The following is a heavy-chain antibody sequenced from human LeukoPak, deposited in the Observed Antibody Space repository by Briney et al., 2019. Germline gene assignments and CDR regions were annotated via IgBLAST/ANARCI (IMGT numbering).Heavy chain of an antibody. D-gene: IGHD3-9*01. CDR2: IKQDGSEK. V-gene: IGHV3-7*01. CDR3: ARDAEVLRYFDWPKGMDV. J-gene: IGHJ6*02. Sequence: GGSLRLSCAASGFTFSSYWMSWVRQAPGKGLEWVANIKQDGSEKYYVDSVKGRFTISRDNAKNSLYLQMNSLRAEDTAVYYCARDAEVLRYFDWPKGMDVWGQGTTVTVSS. CDR1: GFTFSSYW.